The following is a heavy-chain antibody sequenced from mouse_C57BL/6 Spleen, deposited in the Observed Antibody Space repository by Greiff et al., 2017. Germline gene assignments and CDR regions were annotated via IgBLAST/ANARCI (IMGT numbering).Heavy chain of an antibody. V-gene: IGHV3-1*01. Sequence: VQLKESGPGMVKPSQSLSLTCTVTGYSITSGYDWHWIRHFPGNKLEWMGYISYSGSTNYNPSLKSRISITHDTSKNHFFLKLNSVTTEDTATYYCARERIYYGNSYAMDYWGQGTSVTVSS. D-gene: IGHD2-1*01. CDR3: ARERIYYGNSYAMDY. J-gene: IGHJ4*01. CDR1: GYSITSGYD. CDR2: ISYSGST.